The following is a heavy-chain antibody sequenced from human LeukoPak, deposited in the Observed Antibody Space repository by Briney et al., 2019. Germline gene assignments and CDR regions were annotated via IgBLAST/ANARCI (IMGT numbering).Heavy chain of an antibody. CDR2: ISGSGGST. CDR3: AKDPSHYDFWSGSNRDY. J-gene: IGHJ4*02. CDR1: GFTFSSYA. D-gene: IGHD3-3*01. V-gene: IGHV3-23*01. Sequence: GGSLRLSCAASGFTFSSYAMSWVRQAPGKGLEWVSAISGSGGSTYYADSVKGRFTISRDNSKDTLYLQMNSLRAEDTAVYYCAKDPSHYDFWSGSNRDYWGQGTLVTVSS.